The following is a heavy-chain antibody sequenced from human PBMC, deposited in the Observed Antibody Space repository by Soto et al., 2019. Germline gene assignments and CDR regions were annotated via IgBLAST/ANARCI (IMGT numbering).Heavy chain of an antibody. CDR1: GYTFINYG. V-gene: IGHV1-18*01. Sequence: ASVKVSCKASGYTFINYGITCVRQAPGQGLEWMGWISGYNGNTNYAQSLQGRVTMTTDTSTSTAYMELRSLKSDDTAVYYCARAEVTADKWLERWGQGTLVTVCS. CDR3: ARAEVTADKWLER. D-gene: IGHD5-12*01. CDR2: ISGYNGNT. J-gene: IGHJ4*02.